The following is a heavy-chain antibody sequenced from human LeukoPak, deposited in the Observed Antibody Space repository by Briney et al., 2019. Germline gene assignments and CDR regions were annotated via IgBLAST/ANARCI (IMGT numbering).Heavy chain of an antibody. Sequence: GGSLRLSCAASGFTFSSYGMHWVRQAPGKGLEWVAVISYDGSNKYYADSVKGRFTISRDNSKNTLYLQMNSPRAEDTAVYYCAKDRAHSYGYFDYWGQGTLVTVSS. J-gene: IGHJ4*02. V-gene: IGHV3-30*18. D-gene: IGHD5-18*01. CDR3: AKDRAHSYGYFDY. CDR1: GFTFSSYG. CDR2: ISYDGSNK.